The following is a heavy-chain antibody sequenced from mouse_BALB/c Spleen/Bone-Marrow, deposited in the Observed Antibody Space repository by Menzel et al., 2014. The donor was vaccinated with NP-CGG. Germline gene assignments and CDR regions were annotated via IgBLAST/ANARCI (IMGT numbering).Heavy chain of an antibody. CDR3: ARDRNSDIHWYFDV. V-gene: IGHV7-3*02. Sequence: DVKVEESGGGLVQPGGSLRLSCATSGFTFTDYYMSWVRQPPGKAXXWXXXIXXXXNGYTTEYSASVKGRFTISRDNSQSILYLQMNSLXTEDSATYYCARDRNSDIHWYFDVWGAGTTVTVSA. CDR2: IXXXXNGYTT. J-gene: IGHJ1*01. CDR1: GFTFTDYY. D-gene: IGHD1-2*01.